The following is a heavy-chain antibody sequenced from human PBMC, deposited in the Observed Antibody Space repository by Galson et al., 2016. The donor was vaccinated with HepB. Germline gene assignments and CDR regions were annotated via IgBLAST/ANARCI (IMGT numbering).Heavy chain of an antibody. D-gene: IGHD3-3*01. V-gene: IGHV3-30*18. CDR2: ISYDGSNN. J-gene: IGHJ6*02. Sequence: SLRLSCAASGFTFRSYGIHWVRQAPGKGLEWVALISYDGSNNYYADSVRGRFTISRDNSKNTLYLQMNSLRAEDTAIYLCAKDHYDFWSGRRNYFGMDVWGQGTTVTVSS. CDR1: GFTFRSYG. CDR3: AKDHYDFWSGRRNYFGMDV.